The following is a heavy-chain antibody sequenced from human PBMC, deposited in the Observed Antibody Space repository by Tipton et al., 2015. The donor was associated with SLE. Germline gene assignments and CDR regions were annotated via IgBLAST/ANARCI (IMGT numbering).Heavy chain of an antibody. CDR3: ARELVPGYCGMDV. Sequence: SLRLSCAASGFTFSSYAMHWVRQAPGKGLEWVAVISHDGSNKYYADSVKGRFTISRDNSKNTLYLQMNSLRAEDTAVYYCARELVPGYCGMDVWGQGTTVTVSS. J-gene: IGHJ6*02. D-gene: IGHD2-2*03. CDR1: GFTFSSYA. CDR2: ISHDGSNK. V-gene: IGHV3-30*04.